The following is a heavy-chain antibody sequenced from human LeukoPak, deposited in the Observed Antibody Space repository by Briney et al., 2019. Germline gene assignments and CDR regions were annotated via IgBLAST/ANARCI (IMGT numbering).Heavy chain of an antibody. D-gene: IGHD6-13*01. Sequence: AASVKVSCKASGDTFTSYAMNWVRQAPGQGLEWMGWINTNTGNPTYAQGFTGRFVFSLDTSVSTAYLQISSLKAEDTAVYYCARQIAAAGTRVYYYGMDVWGQGTTVTVSS. CDR2: INTNTGNP. V-gene: IGHV7-4-1*02. CDR1: GDTFTSYA. J-gene: IGHJ6*02. CDR3: ARQIAAAGTRVYYYGMDV.